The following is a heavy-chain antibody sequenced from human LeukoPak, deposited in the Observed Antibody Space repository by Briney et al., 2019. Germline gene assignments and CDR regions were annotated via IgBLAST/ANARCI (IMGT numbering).Heavy chain of an antibody. J-gene: IGHJ4*02. CDR1: GGTFSSYA. Sequence: SVKVSCKASGGTFSSYAISWVRQAPGQGLEWMGRIIPILGIANYAQKFQGRVTMTEDTSTDTAYMELSSLRSEDTAVYYCATGPITIFGVVTDYWGQGTLVTVSS. D-gene: IGHD3-3*01. CDR3: ATGPITIFGVVTDY. CDR2: IIPILGIA. V-gene: IGHV1-69*04.